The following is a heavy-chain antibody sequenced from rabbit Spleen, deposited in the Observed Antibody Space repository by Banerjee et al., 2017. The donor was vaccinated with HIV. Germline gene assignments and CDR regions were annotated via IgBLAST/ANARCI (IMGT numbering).Heavy chain of an antibody. V-gene: IGHV1S40*01. Sequence: QSLEESGGGLVKPGGSLTLTCTASGFSFSSDYYMCWVRQAPGKGLEWVACIYAGSSGSTYYASWAKGRFTISKTSSTTVTLQLTSLTAADTATYFCARGSAAMTMVITGFYFNLWGPGTLVTVS. CDR2: IYAGSSGST. J-gene: IGHJ4*01. CDR3: ARGSAAMTMVITGFYFNL. CDR1: GFSFSSDYY. D-gene: IGHD2-1*01.